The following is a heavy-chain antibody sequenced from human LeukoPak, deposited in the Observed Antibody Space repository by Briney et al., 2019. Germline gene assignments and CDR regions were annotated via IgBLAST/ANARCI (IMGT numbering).Heavy chain of an antibody. Sequence: ASVKVSCKASGYTFTSYAMNWVRQAPGQGLEWMGWINTNTGNPTYAQGFTGRFVFSLDTSVSTAYLQISSLKAEDTAVYYCARDGIRGTSWGNWFDPWGQGTLVTVSS. CDR2: INTNTGNP. CDR3: ARDGIRGTSWGNWFDP. CDR1: GYTFTSYA. J-gene: IGHJ5*02. D-gene: IGHD2-2*01. V-gene: IGHV7-4-1*02.